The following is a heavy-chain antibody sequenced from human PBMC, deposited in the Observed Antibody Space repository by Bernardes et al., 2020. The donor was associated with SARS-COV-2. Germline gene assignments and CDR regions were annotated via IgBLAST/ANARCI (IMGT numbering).Heavy chain of an antibody. CDR2: LYYTGST. CDR3: ARGFDY. CDR1: GGSISDYY. V-gene: IGHV4-59*01. J-gene: IGHJ4*02. Sequence: SETMSLTYTVSGGSISDYYWSGFRQPAGKGVEWIGYLYYTGSTNYTPSLQSRVTISVDKSKNQFSLNLSSVTAADTAVYYCARGFDYWSQGILVTVSS.